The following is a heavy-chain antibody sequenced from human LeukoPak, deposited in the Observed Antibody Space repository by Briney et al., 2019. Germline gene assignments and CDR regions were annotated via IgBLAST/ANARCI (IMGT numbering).Heavy chain of an antibody. V-gene: IGHV1-2*02. D-gene: IGHD1-26*01. Sequence: ASVKVSCKASGYTFSDYYIHWVRQAPGQGLEWVGWINPNSGGTDSAQKLQGRVTMPRDTSISENYMELRTLTSDDTAVYYCARGTRGSYSSIHDWGQGTLVTVSS. CDR2: INPNSGGT. CDR1: GYTFSDYY. CDR3: ARGTRGSYSSIHD. J-gene: IGHJ4*02.